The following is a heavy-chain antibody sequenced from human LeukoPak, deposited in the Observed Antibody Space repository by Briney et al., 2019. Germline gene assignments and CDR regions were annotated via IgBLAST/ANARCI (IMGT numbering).Heavy chain of an antibody. J-gene: IGHJ4*02. CDR2: IYNDGNT. Sequence: GGSLRLSCAASGFTFSSYAMSWVRQAPGKGLEWVSVIYNDGNTYYADPVEGRFTISRDNSKNTLYLQMNSLRAEDTAVYYCARDGALGLWGQGTLVTVSS. V-gene: IGHV3-53*01. CDR3: ARDGALGL. D-gene: IGHD3-16*01. CDR1: GFTFSSYA.